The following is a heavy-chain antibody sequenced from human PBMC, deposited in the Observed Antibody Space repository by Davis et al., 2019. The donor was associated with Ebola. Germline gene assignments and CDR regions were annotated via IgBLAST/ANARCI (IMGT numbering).Heavy chain of an antibody. CDR1: GYTFTGYY. D-gene: IGHD1-14*01. J-gene: IGHJ5*02. CDR3: ARDYRSSEFDP. V-gene: IGHV1-46*01. CDR2: INPSGGST. Sequence: AASVKVSCKASGYTFTGYYMHWVRQAPGQGLEWMGIINPSGGSTSYAQKFRGRVTITADESTSTAYLELSSLRSEDTAVYYCARDYRSSEFDPWGQGTLVTVSS.